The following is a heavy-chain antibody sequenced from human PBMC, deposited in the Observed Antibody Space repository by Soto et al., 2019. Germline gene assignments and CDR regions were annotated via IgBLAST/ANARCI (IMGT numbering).Heavy chain of an antibody. V-gene: IGHV3-23*01. CDR1: GFTFSSYV. CDR2: VSIGGST. D-gene: IGHD2-15*01. J-gene: IGHJ4*02. Sequence: PVGSLRLSFAASGFTFSSYVMGGGRQGPGEGLEWVAVVSIGGSTHYADSVRGRFTISRDNSKNTLSLQMNSLTAEDTAVYFCAKRRGAGGHFDYWGQGALVTVSS. CDR3: AKRRGAGGHFDY.